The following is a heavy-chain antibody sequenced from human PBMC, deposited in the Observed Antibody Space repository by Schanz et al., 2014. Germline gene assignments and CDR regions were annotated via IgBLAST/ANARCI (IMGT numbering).Heavy chain of an antibody. CDR2: INPNSGDT. D-gene: IGHD3-10*01. J-gene: IGHJ4*02. Sequence: QAQLVQSGAEVKKPGASVKVSCKASGYIFNGYYMHWVRQAPGQGLEWMGRINPNSGDTRYGQKFQGRVSMTRDMSVTTASMELTRLTFDDTAMYYCARVAFGEPIDFWGPGTLVTVSS. CDR1: GYIFNGYY. CDR3: ARVAFGEPIDF. V-gene: IGHV1-2*06.